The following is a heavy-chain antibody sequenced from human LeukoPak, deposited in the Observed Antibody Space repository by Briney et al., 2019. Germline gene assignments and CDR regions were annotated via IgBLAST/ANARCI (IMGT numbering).Heavy chain of an antibody. D-gene: IGHD5-18*01. CDR2: IYTSGST. V-gene: IGHV4-4*07. J-gene: IGHJ4*02. Sequence: SETLSLTCTISGGSTTGYFWSWIRQPAGKGLEWIGRIYTSGSTNYNPSLKSRVTISVDTSKNQFSLKLSSVTAADTAVYYCARHEIVDTAIIFDYWGQGTLVTVSS. CDR1: GGSTTGYF. CDR3: ARHEIVDTAIIFDY.